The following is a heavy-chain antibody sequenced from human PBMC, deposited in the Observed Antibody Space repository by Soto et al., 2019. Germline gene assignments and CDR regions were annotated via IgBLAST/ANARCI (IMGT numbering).Heavy chain of an antibody. CDR2: VSGSGVSP. CDR1: GFTFSSYA. J-gene: IGHJ4*02. CDR3: AKGVAYCSSSSCPFFFDN. V-gene: IGHV3-23*01. Sequence: EVQLLDSGGGFVQPGGYLRLSCAASGFTFSSYAMGWVRQAPGKGLEWVSGVSGSGVSPYYADSVQGRFTISRDNSRNTLYLQMNSLRAEDTAVYYCAKGVAYCSSSSCPFFFDNWGQGTLVTVSS. D-gene: IGHD2-2*01.